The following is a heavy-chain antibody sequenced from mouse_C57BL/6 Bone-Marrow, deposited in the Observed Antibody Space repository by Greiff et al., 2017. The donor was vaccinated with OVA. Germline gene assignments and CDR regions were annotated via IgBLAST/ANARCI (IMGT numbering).Heavy chain of an antibody. CDR1: GYAFSSYW. CDR2: IYPGDGDT. V-gene: IGHV1-80*01. CDR3: ARKTFTTVVANYAMDY. D-gene: IGHD1-1*01. Sequence: VQLQQSGAELVKPGASVKISCKASGYAFSSYWMNWVKQRPGKGLEWIGQIYPGDGDTNYNQKFKGKSTLTVDKSSSTAYMQLSSLTSEDSAVYYCARKTFTTVVANYAMDYWGQGTSVTVSS. J-gene: IGHJ4*01.